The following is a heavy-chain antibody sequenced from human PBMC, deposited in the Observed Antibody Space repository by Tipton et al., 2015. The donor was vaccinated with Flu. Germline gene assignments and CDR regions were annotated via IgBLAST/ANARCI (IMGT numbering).Heavy chain of an antibody. Sequence: TLSLTCTVSRGSISSSTYYWGWIRQPPGKGLEWIGTIYSSGSTYYNPSLKSRVTISVDTSKNQFSLKLSSVTAADTAVYYCARRDFSNYVSDPKNWFDPWGQGTPVTVSS. CDR3: ARRDFSNYVSDPKNWFDP. CDR1: RGSISSSTYY. D-gene: IGHD4-11*01. CDR2: IYSSGST. J-gene: IGHJ5*02. V-gene: IGHV4-39*01.